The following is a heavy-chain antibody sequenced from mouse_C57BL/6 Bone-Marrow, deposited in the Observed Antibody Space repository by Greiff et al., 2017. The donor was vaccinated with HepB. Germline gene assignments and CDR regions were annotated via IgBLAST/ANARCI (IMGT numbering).Heavy chain of an antibody. V-gene: IGHV1-61*01. D-gene: IGHD2-3*01. J-gene: IGHJ2*01. CDR1: GYTFTSYW. Sequence: QVQLQQPGAELVRPGSSVKLSCKASGYTFTSYWMDWVKQRPGQGLEWIGNIYPSDSETHYNQKFKDKATLTVDKSSSTAYMQLSSLTSEDSAVYYCAIYDGSMYYFDYWGQGTTLTVSS. CDR2: IYPSDSET. CDR3: AIYDGSMYYFDY.